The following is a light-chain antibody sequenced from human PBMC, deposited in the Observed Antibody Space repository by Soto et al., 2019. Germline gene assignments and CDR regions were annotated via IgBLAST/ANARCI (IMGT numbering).Light chain of an antibody. CDR1: QGISSY. J-gene: IGKJ2*01. V-gene: IGKV1-9*01. Sequence: IQLTQSPSFLSASVGDRVRITCRASQGISSYIAWYQQKPGKAPKLLIYAASTLQSGVPSRFSGSGSGTDFTLTISSLQPEDFAIYYCQQYDRPPYTFGQGTKLEIK. CDR2: AAS. CDR3: QQYDRPPYT.